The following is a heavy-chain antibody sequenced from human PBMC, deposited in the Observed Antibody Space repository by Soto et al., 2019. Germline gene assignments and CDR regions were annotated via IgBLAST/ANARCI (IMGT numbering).Heavy chain of an antibody. CDR2: INAGNGNT. V-gene: IGHV1-3*01. Sequence: ASVKVSCKASGYTFTSYAMQLVRQAPGQRFEWMGWINAGNGNTKYSQKFQGRVTITRDTSASTAYMELSSLRSEDTAVYYCARDSEYYDSSGYRYWGQGTLVTVSS. J-gene: IGHJ4*02. CDR3: ARDSEYYDSSGYRY. D-gene: IGHD3-22*01. CDR1: GYTFTSYA.